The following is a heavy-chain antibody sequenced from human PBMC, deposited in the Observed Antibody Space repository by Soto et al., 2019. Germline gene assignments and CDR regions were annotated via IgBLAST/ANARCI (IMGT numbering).Heavy chain of an antibody. CDR2: FDPEDGET. J-gene: IGHJ6*02. CDR1: GYTLTELS. Sequence: ASVKVSCKVSGYTLTELSMHWVRQAPGKGLEWMGGFDPEDGETIYAQKFQGRVTMTEDTSTDTAYMELSSLRSEDTAVYYCATKSLRITMFGAVTAFYYGMDVWGQGTTVTVSS. D-gene: IGHD3-3*01. V-gene: IGHV1-24*01. CDR3: ATKSLRITMFGAVTAFYYGMDV.